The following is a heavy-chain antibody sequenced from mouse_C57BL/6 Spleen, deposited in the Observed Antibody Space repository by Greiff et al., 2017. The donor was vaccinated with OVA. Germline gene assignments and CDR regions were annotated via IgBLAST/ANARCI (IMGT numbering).Heavy chain of an antibody. CDR1: GYTFTSYW. CDR3: ARVDYSNYYFDG. V-gene: IGHV1-52*01. CDR2: IDPSDSET. J-gene: IGHJ2*01. Sequence: QVQLQQPGAELVRPGSSVKLSCKASGYTFTSYWMHWVKQRPIQGLEWIGNIDPSDSETHYNQKFKDKATLTVDKSSSTAYMQLSSLTSEDSAVYDCARVDYSNYYFDGWGQGTTLTVSS. D-gene: IGHD2-5*01.